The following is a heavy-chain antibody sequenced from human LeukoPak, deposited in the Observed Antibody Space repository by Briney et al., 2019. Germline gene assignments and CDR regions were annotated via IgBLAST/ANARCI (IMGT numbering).Heavy chain of an antibody. Sequence: SVKVSCKASGGTFSSYAISWVRQAPGQGLEWMGGIIPIFGTANYAQKFQGRVTITTDESTSTAYMELSSLRSEDTAVYYCARAKADYYDSGGYWHLDYWGQGTLVTVSS. V-gene: IGHV1-69*05. D-gene: IGHD3-22*01. CDR3: ARAKADYYDSGGYWHLDY. CDR1: GGTFSSYA. CDR2: IIPIFGTA. J-gene: IGHJ4*02.